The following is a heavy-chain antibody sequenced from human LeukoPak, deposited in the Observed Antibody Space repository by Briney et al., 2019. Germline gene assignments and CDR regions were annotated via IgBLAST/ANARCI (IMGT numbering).Heavy chain of an antibody. J-gene: IGHJ3*02. CDR2: ISAYNGNT. CDR1: GYTCTSYG. V-gene: IGHV1-18*01. CDR3: ARSRTYPDDAFDI. D-gene: IGHD2-2*01. Sequence: ASVTVSCKASGYTCTSYGISWVRQAPGQGLEWMGWISAYNGNTNYAQKLQGRVTMTTDKSTSTAYMELRSLRSDDTAVYYCARSRTYPDDAFDIWGQGTMVTVSS.